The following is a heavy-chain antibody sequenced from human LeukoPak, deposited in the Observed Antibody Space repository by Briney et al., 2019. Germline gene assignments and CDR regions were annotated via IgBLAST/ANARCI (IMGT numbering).Heavy chain of an antibody. V-gene: IGHV4-4*07. CDR1: GGSISSYY. Sequence: NPSETLSLTCTVSGGSISSYYWSWIRQPAGKGLEWIGRIYTSGSTNYNPSLKSRVTMSVDTSKNQFSLKPSSVTAADTAVYYCARGNTAMVRGYYYGMDVWGQGTTVTVSS. CDR3: ARGNTAMVRGYYYGMDV. CDR2: IYTSGST. J-gene: IGHJ6*02. D-gene: IGHD5-18*01.